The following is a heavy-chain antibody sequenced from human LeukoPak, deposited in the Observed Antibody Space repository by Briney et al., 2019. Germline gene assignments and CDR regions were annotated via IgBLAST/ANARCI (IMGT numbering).Heavy chain of an antibody. CDR1: GFTVSSNY. CDR3: ARDWTYGDTHRGGYGMDV. CDR2: IYGGGST. D-gene: IGHD4-17*01. V-gene: IGHV3-66*01. J-gene: IGHJ6*02. Sequence: GGSLRLSCAASGFTVSSNYMSWVRQAPGKGLEWVSVIYGGGSTYYADSVKGRFTISRDNSKNTLYLQMNSLRAEDTAVYYCARDWTYGDTHRGGYGMDVWGQGTTVTVSS.